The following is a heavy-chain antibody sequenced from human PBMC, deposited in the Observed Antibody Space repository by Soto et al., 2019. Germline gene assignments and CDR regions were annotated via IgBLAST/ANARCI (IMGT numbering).Heavy chain of an antibody. V-gene: IGHV3-30-3*01. CDR3: VRSRSGAVADSFDL. J-gene: IGHJ4*02. CDR2: VSKDGSVK. Sequence: GGSLRLSCEGSGFTFSRHALHWVRQAPGKGLEWVAVVSKDGSVKYWIEAVKGRFTLSRDNSKNTVYLEMNSLRPEDTGVYYCVRSRSGAVADSFDLWGQGTLVTVSS. CDR1: GFTFSRHA. D-gene: IGHD3-10*01.